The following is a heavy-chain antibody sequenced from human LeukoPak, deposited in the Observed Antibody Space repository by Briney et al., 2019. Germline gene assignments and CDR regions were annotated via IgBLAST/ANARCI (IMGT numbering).Heavy chain of an antibody. CDR2: INHSGSS. CDR1: GGSFSAYY. D-gene: IGHD5-18*01. V-gene: IGHV4-34*01. CDR3: APRGDIEHSYVYGKWFDP. Sequence: SETLSLTCAVYGGSFSAYYWTWIRQPPGKGLEWIGEINHSGSSNYNSSLRSRVTISVDTSYKQFSLRLSSVTAADTAVYYRAPRGDIEHSYVYGKWFDPGAREPGSPSRQ. J-gene: IGHJ5*02.